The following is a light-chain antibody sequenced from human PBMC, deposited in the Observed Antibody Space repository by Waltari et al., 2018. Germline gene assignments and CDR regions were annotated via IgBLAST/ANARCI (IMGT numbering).Light chain of an antibody. Sequence: DIQLTQSPSFLSASVGDRVTITWRASQGISNYLAWYQQKPGKAPQVLIYAASTLRSGVPARFSGSGSGTEFTLTISSLQPEDFATYYCQQPYFSPRPFGQGTKVDVK. J-gene: IGKJ1*01. V-gene: IGKV1-9*01. CDR1: QGISNY. CDR2: AAS. CDR3: QQPYFSPRP.